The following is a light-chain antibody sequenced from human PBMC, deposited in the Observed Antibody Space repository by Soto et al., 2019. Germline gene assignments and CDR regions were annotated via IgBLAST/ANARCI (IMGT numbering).Light chain of an antibody. Sequence: DIQMTQSPSSLSASVGDRVTITCRASQSISSYLNWYQQKPGKAPNLLIYTASNLQSGVPLRFSGSGSGTDFTLTISSLQPEDSATYYCQQSYSSPRTFGQGTKVEI. J-gene: IGKJ1*01. CDR3: QQSYSSPRT. CDR1: QSISSY. CDR2: TAS. V-gene: IGKV1-39*01.